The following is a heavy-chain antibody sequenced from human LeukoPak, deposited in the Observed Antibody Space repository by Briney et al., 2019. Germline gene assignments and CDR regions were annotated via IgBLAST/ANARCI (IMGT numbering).Heavy chain of an antibody. CDR1: GGSFSGYY. J-gene: IGHJ4*02. CDR3: ARGGSSWAYFDC. CDR2: IFYSGST. D-gene: IGHD6-13*01. Sequence: SETLSLTCAVYGGSFSGYYWSWIRQPPGKGLEWIGYIFYSGSTHYNASLKSRLTMSVDTSKNQFSLKLSSVTAADTAMYFCARGGSSWAYFDCWGQGTLVTVSS. V-gene: IGHV4-34*01.